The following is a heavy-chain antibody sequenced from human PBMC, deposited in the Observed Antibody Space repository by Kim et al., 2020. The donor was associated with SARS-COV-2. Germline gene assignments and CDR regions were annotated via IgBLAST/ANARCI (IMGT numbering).Heavy chain of an antibody. D-gene: IGHD2-15*01. CDR1: GYTFSSYY. CDR3: ARAVGGSYMAY. Sequence: ASVKVSCKASGYTFSSYYIPWVRQAPGQGLEWMGGIIPRGGSTEYAQNFQGRVSMSTDTSTSTAYMDLYYVRSEDTAVYYCARAVGGSYMAYSGQGTRV. CDR2: IIPRGGST. V-gene: IGHV1-46*01. J-gene: IGHJ4*02.